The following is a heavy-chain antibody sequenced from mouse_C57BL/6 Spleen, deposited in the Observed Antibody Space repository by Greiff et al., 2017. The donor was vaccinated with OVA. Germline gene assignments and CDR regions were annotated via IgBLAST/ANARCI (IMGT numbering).Heavy chain of an antibody. CDR3: ASHYYGSPRYYAMDY. CDR2: IYPGDGDT. CDR1: GYAFSSYW. Sequence: VKLMESGAELVKPGASVKISCKASGYAFSSYWMNWVKQRPGKGLEWIGQIYPGDGDTNYNGKFKGKATLTADKSSSTAYMQLSSLTSEDSAVYFCASHYYGSPRYYAMDYWGQGTSVTVSS. D-gene: IGHD1-1*01. V-gene: IGHV1-80*01. J-gene: IGHJ4*01.